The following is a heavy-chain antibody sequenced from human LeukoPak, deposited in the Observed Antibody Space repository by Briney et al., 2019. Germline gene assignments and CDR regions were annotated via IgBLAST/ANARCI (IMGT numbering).Heavy chain of an antibody. CDR1: GFTFSSYA. CDR2: ISYDGSNK. D-gene: IGHD6-19*01. V-gene: IGHV3-30-3*01. Sequence: GGSLRLSCAASGFTFSSYAMHWVRQAPVKGLEWVAVISYDGSNKYYADSVKGRFTISRDNSKNTLYLQMNSLRAEDTAVYYCARDRGSGWYWGLIDYWGQGTLVTVSS. CDR3: ARDRGSGWYWGLIDY. J-gene: IGHJ4*02.